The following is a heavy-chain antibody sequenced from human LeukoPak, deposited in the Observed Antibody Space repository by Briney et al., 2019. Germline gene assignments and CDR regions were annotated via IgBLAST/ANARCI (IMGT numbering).Heavy chain of an antibody. J-gene: IGHJ4*02. CDR3: ARVRGYYDSSGPRDY. CDR1: GFTFTSYG. Sequence: GGSLRLSCAASGFTFTSYGISWVRQAPGQGLEWMGWISAYNGNTNYAQKLQGRVTMTTDTSTSTAYMELRSLRSDDTAVYYCARVRGYYDSSGPRDYWGQGTLVTVSS. D-gene: IGHD3-22*01. CDR2: ISAYNGNT. V-gene: IGHV1-18*01.